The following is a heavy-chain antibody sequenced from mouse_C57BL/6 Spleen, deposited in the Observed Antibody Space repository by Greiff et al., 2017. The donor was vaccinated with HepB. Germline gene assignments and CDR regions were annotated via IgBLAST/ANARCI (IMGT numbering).Heavy chain of an antibody. CDR1: GYTFTSYW. V-gene: IGHV1-50*01. CDR3: AIYYGSSLDY. D-gene: IGHD1-1*01. Sequence: VKQSCKASGYTFTSYWMQWVKQRPGQGLEWIGEIDPSDSYTNYNQKFKGKATLTVDTSSSTAYMQLSSLTSEDSAVYYCAIYYGSSLDYWGQGTTLTVSS. CDR2: IDPSDSYT. J-gene: IGHJ2*01.